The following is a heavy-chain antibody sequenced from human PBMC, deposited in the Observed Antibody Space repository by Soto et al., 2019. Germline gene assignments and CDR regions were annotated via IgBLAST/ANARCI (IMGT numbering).Heavy chain of an antibody. Sequence: PGGSLRLSCAASGFTVSSNYMSWVRQAPGKGLEWIGYIYYSGSTNYNPSLKSRVTISVDTSKNQFSLKLSSVTAADTAVYYCAGSGSSPYYYYYGMDVWGQGTTVTVSS. V-gene: IGHV4-59*02. CDR1: GFTVSSNY. J-gene: IGHJ6*02. CDR2: IYYSGST. D-gene: IGHD3-10*01. CDR3: AGSGSSPYYYYYGMDV.